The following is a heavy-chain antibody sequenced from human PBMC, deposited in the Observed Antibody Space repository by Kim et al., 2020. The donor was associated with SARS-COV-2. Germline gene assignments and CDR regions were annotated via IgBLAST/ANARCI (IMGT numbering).Heavy chain of an antibody. D-gene: IGHD6-19*01. V-gene: IGHV4-59*01. Sequence: HKSRVTISVDTSKNQFSLKLSSVTAADTAVYYCAREATGIAVAGRRYVDYWGQGTLVTVSS. CDR3: AREATGIAVAGRRYVDY. J-gene: IGHJ4*02.